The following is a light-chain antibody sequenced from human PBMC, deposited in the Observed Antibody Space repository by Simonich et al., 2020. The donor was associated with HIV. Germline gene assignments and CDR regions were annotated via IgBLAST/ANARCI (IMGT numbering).Light chain of an antibody. V-gene: IGKV4-1*01. CDR2: WAS. CDR3: QQYYSAPT. Sequence: DIVMTQSPDSLAVSLGERATINCKSSQSVLYSSNNKNYLTWYQHKPGQPPKLLISWASTRESGVPDRFSGSGSVTDFTLTISSLQAEDVAVYYCQQYYSAPTFGQGTKLEIK. CDR1: QSVLYSSNNKNY. J-gene: IGKJ2*01.